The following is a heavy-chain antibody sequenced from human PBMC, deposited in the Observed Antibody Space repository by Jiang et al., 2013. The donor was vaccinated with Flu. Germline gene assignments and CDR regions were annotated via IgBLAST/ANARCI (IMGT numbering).Heavy chain of an antibody. D-gene: IGHD3-22*01. CDR2: ISNSGSP. J-gene: IGHJ4*02. CDR1: GDSISNYY. V-gene: IGHV4-4*09. CDR3: ARLGSDSSGYYYVYDY. Sequence: ETLSLTCTVSGDSISNYYWSWIRQPPGRGLEWIAYISNSGSPTYNPSLKSRVTLSEDTSNNQLSLKLNSVTAADTAVYYCARLGSDSSGYYYVYDYWGQGTLVTVSS.